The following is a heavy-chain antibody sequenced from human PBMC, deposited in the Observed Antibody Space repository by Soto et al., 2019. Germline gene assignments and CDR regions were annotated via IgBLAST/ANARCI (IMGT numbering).Heavy chain of an antibody. Sequence: EVQLVESGGGLVQPGGSLRLSCAVFGFTFSNYEMNWVRQAPGKGLEWVSYISNTGRAKYYAESVKGRFTISRDNAKNSLYLQMNSLRAEDTAVYYCARDPEIYSGKFDYGLDVWGQGTTVTVSS. D-gene: IGHD4-4*01. J-gene: IGHJ6*02. CDR3: ARDPEIYSGKFDYGLDV. CDR1: GFTFSNYE. V-gene: IGHV3-48*03. CDR2: ISNTGRAK.